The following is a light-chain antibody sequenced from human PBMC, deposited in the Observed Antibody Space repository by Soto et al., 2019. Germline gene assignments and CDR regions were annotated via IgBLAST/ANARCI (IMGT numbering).Light chain of an antibody. Sequence: DIQMTQSPSSLSASVGDRVTITCRASQSISSYLNWYQQKPGKAAKLLIYAASSLQSGVPSRFSCRGSGTDFTLTISSLQPEDFATYYCQQSYSTPPLTFGGGTKVEIK. CDR3: QQSYSTPPLT. CDR2: AAS. J-gene: IGKJ4*01. CDR1: QSISSY. V-gene: IGKV1-39*01.